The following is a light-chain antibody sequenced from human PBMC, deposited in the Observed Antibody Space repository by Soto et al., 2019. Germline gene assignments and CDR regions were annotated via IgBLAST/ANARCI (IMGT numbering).Light chain of an antibody. CDR2: YAS. V-gene: IGKV3-15*01. Sequence: EIMMTQSPATLSVSPGERVTLSCRASQSVSNNVAWYQQKPGQAPRLLIYYASTRATGIPARFSGSGSGTEFTLTISSLQSEDFALYYCQQYNNCPPITFGQGTRLEIK. J-gene: IGKJ5*01. CDR1: QSVSNN. CDR3: QQYNNCPPIT.